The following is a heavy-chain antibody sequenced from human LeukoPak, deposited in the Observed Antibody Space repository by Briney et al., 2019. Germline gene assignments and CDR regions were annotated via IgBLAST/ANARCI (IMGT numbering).Heavy chain of an antibody. D-gene: IGHD2-2*01. Sequence: ASETLSLTCTVSGGSISSYYWSWIRQPPGKGLEWIGYIYYSGSTNYNPSLKSRVTISVDTSKNQFSLKLSSVTAADTAVYYCARHSTRQGWFDPWGQGTLVTVSS. CDR1: GGSISSYY. CDR3: ARHSTRQGWFDP. CDR2: IYYSGST. V-gene: IGHV4-59*01. J-gene: IGHJ5*02.